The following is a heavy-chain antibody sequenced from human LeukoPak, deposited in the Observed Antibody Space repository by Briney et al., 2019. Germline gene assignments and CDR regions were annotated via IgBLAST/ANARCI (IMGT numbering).Heavy chain of an antibody. CDR2: IYPGDSDT. D-gene: IGHD3-22*01. J-gene: IGHJ6*03. CDR3: ARHKSYDSSGYYDYYYYYMDV. V-gene: IGHV5-51*01. Sequence: GESLKISCKGSGYSFTSYWIGWVRQMPGKGLEWIGIIYPGDSDTRYSPSFQGQVTISADKSISTAYLQWSSLKASDTAMYYCARHKSYDSSGYYDYYYYYMDVWGKGTTVTVSS. CDR1: GYSFTSYW.